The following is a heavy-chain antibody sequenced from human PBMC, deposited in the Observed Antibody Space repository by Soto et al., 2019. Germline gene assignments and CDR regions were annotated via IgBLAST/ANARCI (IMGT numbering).Heavy chain of an antibody. CDR3: ARSRAAMIVVVSDAFDI. CDR1: GYTFTSYG. Sequence: QVQLVQSGAEVKKPGASVKVSCKASGYTFTSYGISWVRQAPGQGLEWMGWISAYNGNTNYAQKLQGRVTMTTDTSTSTAYMELRSLRSDDTAVYYCARSRAAMIVVVSDAFDIWGQGTMVTVSS. J-gene: IGHJ3*02. D-gene: IGHD3-22*01. V-gene: IGHV1-18*01. CDR2: ISAYNGNT.